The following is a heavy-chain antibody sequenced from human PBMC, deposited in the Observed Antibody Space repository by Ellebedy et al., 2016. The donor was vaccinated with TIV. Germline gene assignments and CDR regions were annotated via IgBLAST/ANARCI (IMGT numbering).Heavy chain of an antibody. CDR2: INTDGRTT. CDR1: GFTFNNYW. CDR3: ARDYTSPGA. D-gene: IGHD3-16*01. V-gene: IGHV3-74*01. Sequence: GESLKISXAASGFTFNNYWIHWVRQAPGRELVWVSRINTDGRTTTYADSVKGRFTISRDNAKNSLHLQMNSLRAEDTAVYYCARDYTSPGAWGQGTLVTVSS. J-gene: IGHJ4*02.